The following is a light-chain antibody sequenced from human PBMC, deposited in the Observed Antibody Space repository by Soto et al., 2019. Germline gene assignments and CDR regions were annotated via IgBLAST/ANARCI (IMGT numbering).Light chain of an antibody. Sequence: DIVLTQSPATLSVSAGDRATLTCRASQSVSSWLAWYHQKPGPAPRLLIYEASTRATGIPARFSGSGSGTDFTLTISSLQPEEVAVYYCQQGSSWPFTFGQGTRLEIK. CDR3: QQGSSWPFT. CDR1: QSVSSW. J-gene: IGKJ5*01. V-gene: IGKV3-11*01. CDR2: EAS.